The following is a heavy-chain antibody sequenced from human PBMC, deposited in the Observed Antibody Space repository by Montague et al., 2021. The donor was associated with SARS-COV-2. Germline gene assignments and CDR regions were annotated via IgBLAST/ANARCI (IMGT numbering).Heavy chain of an antibody. CDR3: ARLGDGVVPSPILGVGPYYSYYYMDV. CDR2: IHHGGST. V-gene: IGHV4-34*01. J-gene: IGHJ6*03. D-gene: IGHD3-10*01. CDR1: GGSFSTYS. Sequence: SETLSLTCAVHGGSFSTYSWNWIRQPPGKGLEWIGEIHHGGSTNYNPSLKSRVPISAATSKNQFSLKLTSVAAADTAVYYCARLGDGVVPSPILGVGPYYSYYYMDVWGKGNTGTVSS.